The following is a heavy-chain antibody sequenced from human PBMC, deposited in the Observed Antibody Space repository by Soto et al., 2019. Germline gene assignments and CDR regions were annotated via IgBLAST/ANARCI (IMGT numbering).Heavy chain of an antibody. CDR1: GYTFTSYD. D-gene: IGHD3-10*01. CDR3: ARVSYYYGSGNDYYMDV. V-gene: IGHV1-8*01. Sequence: ASVKVSCKASGYTFTSYDINWVRQATGQGLEWMGRMNPNSGYTGYAQKFQGRVTMTANTSISTAYMELSSLRSEDTAVYFCARVSYYYGSGNDYYMDVWGKGTTVTVSS. CDR2: MNPNSGYT. J-gene: IGHJ6*03.